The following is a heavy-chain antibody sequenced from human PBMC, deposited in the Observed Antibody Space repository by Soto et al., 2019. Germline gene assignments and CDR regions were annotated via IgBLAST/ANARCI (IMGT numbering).Heavy chain of an antibody. V-gene: IGHV4-34*01. D-gene: IGHD2-15*01. CDR3: AAGVVGAADY. CDR2: INHSGST. CDR1: GGSFSGYY. J-gene: IGHJ4*02. Sequence: QVQLQQRGAGLLKPSETLSLTCAVYGGSFSGYYWSWIRQPPGKGLEWIGEINHSGSTNYNPSLKSRFTISVDTSKIQFSLNLSSVTAAETAVYYCAAGVVGAADYWGQGTLVTVSS.